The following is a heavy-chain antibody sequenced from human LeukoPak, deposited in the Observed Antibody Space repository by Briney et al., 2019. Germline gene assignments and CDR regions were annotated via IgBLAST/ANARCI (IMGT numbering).Heavy chain of an antibody. Sequence: PSETLSLTCTVSGSSISSGSYYWSWIRQPAGKGLEWIGRIYTSGSTNYNPSLKSRVTISVDTSKNQFSLKLSSVTAADTAVYYCAREGGYCSSTSCYRGGYFDYWGQGTLVTVSS. D-gene: IGHD2-2*03. CDR3: AREGGYCSSTSCYRGGYFDY. CDR2: IYTSGST. CDR1: GSSISSGSYY. V-gene: IGHV4-61*02. J-gene: IGHJ4*02.